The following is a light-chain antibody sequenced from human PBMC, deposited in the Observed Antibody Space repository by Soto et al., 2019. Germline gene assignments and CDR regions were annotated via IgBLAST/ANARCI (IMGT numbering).Light chain of an antibody. V-gene: IGKV1-5*01. CDR1: QSISKW. Sequence: DIQMTQSPSTLSASVGDRVTITCRASQSISKWVGWYKQKRGRAPKLLIFDASSLDSGVLSRFSGSGSETEFTLTISGLQPDDFATYYCHQYHSYPPTFGGGTTVEIK. J-gene: IGKJ4*01. CDR3: HQYHSYPPT. CDR2: DAS.